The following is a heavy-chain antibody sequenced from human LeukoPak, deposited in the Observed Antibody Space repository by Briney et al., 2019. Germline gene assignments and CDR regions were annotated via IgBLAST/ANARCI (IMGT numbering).Heavy chain of an antibody. CDR3: GRESGKFDY. J-gene: IGHJ4*02. V-gene: IGHV3-43*02. CDR1: GLPIADFS. Sequence: PGGSLRLSCVASGLPIADFSMHWVRQAPGKGLEWVSLISGDGVSTFYADSVKGRFSISRDNSKNSLSLEMNSLRTEDTGMYYCGRESGKFDYWGQGTLVAVSS. CDR2: ISGDGVST.